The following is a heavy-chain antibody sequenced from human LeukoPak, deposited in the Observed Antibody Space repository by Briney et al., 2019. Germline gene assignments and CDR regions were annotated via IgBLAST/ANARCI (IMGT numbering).Heavy chain of an antibody. D-gene: IGHD3-10*01. Sequence: GGSLRLSCAASGFTFSSYAMHWVRQAPGKGLEWVAVISYDGSNKYYADSVKGRFTISRDNSKNTLYLQMNNLRAEDTAVYYCAGRRGVLDYWGQGTLVTVSS. V-gene: IGHV3-30*04. CDR1: GFTFSSYA. CDR2: ISYDGSNK. J-gene: IGHJ4*02. CDR3: AGRRGVLDY.